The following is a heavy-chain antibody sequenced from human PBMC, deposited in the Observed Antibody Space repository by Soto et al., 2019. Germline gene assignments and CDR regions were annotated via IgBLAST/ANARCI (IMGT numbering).Heavy chain of an antibody. Sequence: ASVKVSCKASGYTFTSYYMHWVRQAPGQGLEWMGIINPSGGSTSYAQKFQGRVTMTRDTSTSTVYMELSSLRSEDTAVYYCARDHVGDCSSTSCYEGYGWFDPWGQGTLVTVSS. V-gene: IGHV1-46*03. CDR1: GYTFTSYY. CDR2: INPSGGST. D-gene: IGHD2-2*01. CDR3: ARDHVGDCSSTSCYEGYGWFDP. J-gene: IGHJ5*02.